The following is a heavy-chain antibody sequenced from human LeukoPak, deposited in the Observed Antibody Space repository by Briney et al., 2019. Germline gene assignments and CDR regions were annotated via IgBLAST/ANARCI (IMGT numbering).Heavy chain of an antibody. D-gene: IGHD4-11*01. CDR2: IIPIFGTA. CDR1: GGTFSGYA. CDR3: ARAYSNYLGGEDY. Sequence: SVKVSCKASGGTFSGYAISWVRQAPGQGLEWMGGIIPIFGTANYAQKFQGRVTITTDESTSTAYMELSSLRSEDTAVYYCARAYSNYLGGEDYWGQGTLVTVSS. V-gene: IGHV1-69*05. J-gene: IGHJ4*02.